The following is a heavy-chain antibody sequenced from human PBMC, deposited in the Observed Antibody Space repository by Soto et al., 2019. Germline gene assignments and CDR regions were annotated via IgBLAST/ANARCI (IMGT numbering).Heavy chain of an antibody. Sequence: SETLSLTCPVSGGSISSYYWSWIRQPPEKGLEWIGYIYYSGSTNYNPSLKSRVTISVDTSKNQFSLKLSSVTAADTAVYYCASYQNWFDPWGQGTLVTVSS. CDR3: ASYQNWFDP. D-gene: IGHD2-2*01. CDR1: GGSISSYY. V-gene: IGHV4-59*01. J-gene: IGHJ5*02. CDR2: IYYSGST.